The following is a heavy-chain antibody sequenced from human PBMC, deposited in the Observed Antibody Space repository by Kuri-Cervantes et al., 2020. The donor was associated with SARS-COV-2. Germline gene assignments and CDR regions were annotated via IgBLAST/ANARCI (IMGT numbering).Heavy chain of an antibody. V-gene: IGHV3-30*18. Sequence: GGSLRLSCAASGFTFSSYDIHWVRQAPGKGLEWVAVISYDGSNKYYADSVKGRFTISRDNSKNTLYLQMNSLRAEDTAVYYCAKDEVGEELRFLEWLFHYYYGMDVWGQGTTVTVSS. CDR3: AKDEVGEELRFLEWLFHYYYGMDV. CDR2: ISYDGSNK. J-gene: IGHJ6*02. D-gene: IGHD3-3*01. CDR1: GFTFSSYD.